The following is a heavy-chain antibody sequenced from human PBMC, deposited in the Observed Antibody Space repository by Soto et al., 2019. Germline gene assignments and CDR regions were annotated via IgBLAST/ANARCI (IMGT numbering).Heavy chain of an antibody. J-gene: IGHJ6*02. CDR3: VRPLPSGQNYGMDV. CDR1: GLTDSNNY. D-gene: IGHD3-10*01. CDR2: IYNDGKT. V-gene: IGHV3-53*01. Sequence: GGSLRLSCAASGLTDSNNYMSWVRQAPGKGLEWVSVIYNDGKTYYADSVKGRFAISRDTSKNTLHLQMDSLRDEDTAVYYCVRPLPSGQNYGMDVWGQGTTVTVSS.